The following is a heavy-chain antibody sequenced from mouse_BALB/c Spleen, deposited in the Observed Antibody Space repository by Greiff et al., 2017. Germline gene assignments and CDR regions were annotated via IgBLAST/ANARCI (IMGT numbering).Heavy chain of an antibody. D-gene: IGHD2-3*01. CDR3: ARGFDGYFYFDY. Sequence: DVMLVESGGGLVKPGGSLKLSCAASGFTFSSYAMSWVRQTPEKRLEWVASISSGGSTYYPDSVKGRFTISRDNARNILYLQMSSLRSEDTAMYYCARGFDGYFYFDYWGQGTTLTVSS. J-gene: IGHJ2*01. CDR2: ISSGGST. CDR1: GFTFSSYA. V-gene: IGHV5-6-5*01.